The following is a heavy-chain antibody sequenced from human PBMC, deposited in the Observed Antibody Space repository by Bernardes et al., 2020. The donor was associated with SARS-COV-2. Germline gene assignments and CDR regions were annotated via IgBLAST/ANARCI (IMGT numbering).Heavy chain of an antibody. CDR3: ARDHRDSSGYEGYYYYYGMDV. J-gene: IGHJ6*02. CDR2: IIPIFGTA. CDR1: GGTFSSYA. Sequence: SVKVSCKASGGTFSSYAISWVRQAPGQGLEWMGGIIPIFGTANYAQKFQGRVTITADESTSTAYMELSSLRSEDTAVYYCARDHRDSSGYEGYYYYYGMDVWGQGTTVTVSS. V-gene: IGHV1-69*13. D-gene: IGHD3-22*01.